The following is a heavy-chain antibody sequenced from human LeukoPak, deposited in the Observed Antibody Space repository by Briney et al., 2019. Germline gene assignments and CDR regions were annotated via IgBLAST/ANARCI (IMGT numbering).Heavy chain of an antibody. J-gene: IGHJ3*01. V-gene: IGHV4-61*02. CDR2: IYTSGST. CDR3: VRDLHWGGFDV. Sequence: SETLSLTCTVSGGSISSGSYYWSWIRQPAGKGLEWIGRIYTSGSTNYNPSLKSRVTISVDTSKNQFSLKLSSVTAADTALYYCVRDLHWGGFDVWGQGTMVTVSS. D-gene: IGHD7-27*01. CDR1: GGSISSGSYY.